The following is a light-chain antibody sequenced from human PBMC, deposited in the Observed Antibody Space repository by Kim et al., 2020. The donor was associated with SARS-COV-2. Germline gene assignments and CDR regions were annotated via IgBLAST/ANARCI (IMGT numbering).Light chain of an antibody. CDR2: DVS. CDR1: SGDISAYNY. Sequence: GPSDHISCTGTSGDISAYNYVSLYQHHPGKSPKLFVYDVSKRPSGVPDLFSGSKSGNTASLTVSGLQSEDEADYYCCSYAGSKTVVFGGGTQLTVL. V-gene: IGLV2-11*01. J-gene: IGLJ2*01. CDR3: CSYAGSKTVV.